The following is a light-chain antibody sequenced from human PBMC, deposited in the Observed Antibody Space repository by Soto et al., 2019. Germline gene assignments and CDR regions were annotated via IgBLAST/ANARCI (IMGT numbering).Light chain of an antibody. CDR2: GAS. Sequence: EIVLTQSPGTLSLSPGERATLSCRASQSVSRNLAWYQQKPGQAPRLLIYGASTRATGIPARFSGSGSGTEFTLTINSLQSEDFAIYYCQHYNNWPPWTFGQGTKVDIK. CDR1: QSVSRN. CDR3: QHYNNWPPWT. J-gene: IGKJ1*01. V-gene: IGKV3-15*01.